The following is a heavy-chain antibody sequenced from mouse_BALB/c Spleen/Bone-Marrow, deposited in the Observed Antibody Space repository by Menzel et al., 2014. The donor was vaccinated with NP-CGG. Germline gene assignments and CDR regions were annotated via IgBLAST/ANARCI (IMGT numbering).Heavy chain of an antibody. V-gene: IGHV1-67*01. CDR1: GYTFTDYA. D-gene: IGHD1-1*01. Sequence: VQLQQSGPELVRPGVSVKISCKGSGYTFTDYAMHWVKQSHAKSLEWIGVISTYSSNTNYNQKFKGKATMTVDKSSSTAYMELARLTSEDSAIYYCARGGIYYGSSSFAYWGQGTLVTVSA. J-gene: IGHJ3*01. CDR3: ARGGIYYGSSSFAY. CDR2: ISTYSSNT.